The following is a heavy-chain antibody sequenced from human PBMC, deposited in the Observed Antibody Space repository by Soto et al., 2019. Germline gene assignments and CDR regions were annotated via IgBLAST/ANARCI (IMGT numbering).Heavy chain of an antibody. Sequence: GGSLRLSCAASGFTFSGSAMHWVRQASGKGLEWVGRIRSKANSYATAYAASVKGRFTISRDDSKNTAYLQMNSLKTEDTAVYYCTRHLFVDSSRSYYGMDVWGQGTTVTVSS. V-gene: IGHV3-73*01. CDR3: TRHLFVDSSRSYYGMDV. D-gene: IGHD6-13*01. J-gene: IGHJ6*02. CDR1: GFTFSGSA. CDR2: IRSKANSYAT.